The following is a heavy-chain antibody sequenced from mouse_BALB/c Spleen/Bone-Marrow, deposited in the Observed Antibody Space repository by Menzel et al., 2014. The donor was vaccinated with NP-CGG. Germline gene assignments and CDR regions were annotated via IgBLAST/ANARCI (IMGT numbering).Heavy chain of an antibody. Sequence: VHLVESGAELVRPGTSVKVSCKASGYAFTNYLIEWVKQRPGQGLEWIGVINPGSGATNYNENFKGKATLTADKSSSTPYMQLSSLTSDDSAVYFCARRLTRTLYFDYWGQGATRTVSS. V-gene: IGHV1-54*03. J-gene: IGHJ2*01. CDR1: GYAFTNYL. D-gene: IGHD4-1*01. CDR3: ARRLTRTLYFDY. CDR2: INPGSGAT.